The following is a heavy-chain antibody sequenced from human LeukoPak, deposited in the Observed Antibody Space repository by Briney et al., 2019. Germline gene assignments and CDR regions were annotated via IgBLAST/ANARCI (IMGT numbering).Heavy chain of an antibody. Sequence: SETLSLTCTVSGSSISSSIYYWGWIRQPPGEGLEWIGSIYYSGSTYYNPSLKSRVTISVDTSKNQFSLKLISATAADTAVYYCARGERFLEWLGPYRSWGQGTLVTVSS. CDR3: ARGERFLEWLGPYRS. CDR1: GSSISSSIYY. CDR2: IYYSGST. V-gene: IGHV4-39*01. J-gene: IGHJ4*02. D-gene: IGHD3-3*01.